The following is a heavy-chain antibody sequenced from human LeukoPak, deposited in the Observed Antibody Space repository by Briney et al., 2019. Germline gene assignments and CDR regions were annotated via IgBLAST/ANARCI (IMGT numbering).Heavy chain of an antibody. CDR3: ATVSTTVVTIYYYYGMDV. J-gene: IGHJ6*02. CDR1: GYTLTQLS. Sequence: ASVNVSYKVSGYTLTQLSMHWVRQAPGKGREWMGGFDPEDGETIYAQKFQGRVTMTEDTSTDTAYMELSSLRSEDTAVYYCATVSTTVVTIYYYYGMDVWGQGTTVSVSS. CDR2: FDPEDGET. V-gene: IGHV1-24*01. D-gene: IGHD4-23*01.